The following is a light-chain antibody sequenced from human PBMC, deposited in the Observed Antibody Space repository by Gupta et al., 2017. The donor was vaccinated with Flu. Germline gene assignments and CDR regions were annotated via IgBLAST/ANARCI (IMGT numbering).Light chain of an antibody. CDR3: QQSYRTPPS. V-gene: IGKV1-39*01. J-gene: IGKJ2*03. CDR2: AAS. CDR1: QSISSY. Sequence: KVPKSPSSLYSSVGVRVTITCRASQSISSYLNWYQQKPGKAPKLLIYAASSLQSGVPSRFSGSGAGTDFTLTISSLQPEDFATYYCQQSYRTPPSFGQGTKLEIK.